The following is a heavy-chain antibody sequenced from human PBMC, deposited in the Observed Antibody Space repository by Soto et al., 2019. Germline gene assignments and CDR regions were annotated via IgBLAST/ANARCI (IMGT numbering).Heavy chain of an antibody. CDR3: ARDLPTMDV. CDR2: NRAYNGNT. V-gene: IGHV1-18*01. J-gene: IGHJ6*02. CDR1: GYTFTSYG. Sequence: QVQLVQSGAEVKKPGASVKVSCKASGYTFTSYGISWVRQAPGQGLEWMGWNRAYNGNTNYAQKLQGQVTMAPGPSTSTAYMELRSLRSDDTAVYYCARDLPTMDVWGQGTTVTVSS.